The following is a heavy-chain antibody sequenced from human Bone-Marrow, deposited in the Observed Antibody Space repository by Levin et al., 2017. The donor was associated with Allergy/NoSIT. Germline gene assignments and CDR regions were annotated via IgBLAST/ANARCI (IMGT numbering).Heavy chain of an antibody. CDR3: ARGINIIRGVIFNY. CDR2: INQDGSEK. V-gene: IGHV3-7*04. J-gene: IGHJ4*02. CDR1: GFTFSSYW. D-gene: IGHD3-10*01. Sequence: GGSLRLSCAASGFTFSSYWMTWVRQAPGKGLEWVANINQDGSEKNYVDSVKGRFTLSRDNAKNSLSLEMNSLRVEDTAVYYCARGINIIRGVIFNYWGQGTLVTVSS.